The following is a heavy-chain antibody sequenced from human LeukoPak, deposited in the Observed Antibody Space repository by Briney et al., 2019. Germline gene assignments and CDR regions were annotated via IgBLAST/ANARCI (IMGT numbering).Heavy chain of an antibody. CDR2: ISSSGSYI. CDR3: ARGAIYDSSGYRWFDP. D-gene: IGHD3-22*01. CDR1: GFTFSDYT. Sequence: PGGSLRLSCAASGFTFSDYTMNWVRQAPGKGLEWFSSISSSGSYIYYTDSVKGRFTISRDNAKNSLYLQMNSLRAEDTAVCYCARGAIYDSSGYRWFDPWGQGTLVTVSS. V-gene: IGHV3-21*01. J-gene: IGHJ5*02.